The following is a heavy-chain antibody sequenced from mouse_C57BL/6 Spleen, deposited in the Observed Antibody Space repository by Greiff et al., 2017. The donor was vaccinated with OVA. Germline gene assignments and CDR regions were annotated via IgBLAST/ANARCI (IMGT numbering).Heavy chain of an antibody. V-gene: IGHV5-16*01. J-gene: IGHJ3*01. D-gene: IGHD1-1*01. Sequence: EVQLVESEGGLVQPGSSMKLSCTASGFTFSDYYMAWVRQVPEKGLEWVANINYDGSSTYYLDSLKSRFIISRDNAKNILYLQMSSLKSEDTATYYCARLRGSWFAYWGQGTLVTVSA. CDR2: INYDGSST. CDR3: ARLRGSWFAY. CDR1: GFTFSDYY.